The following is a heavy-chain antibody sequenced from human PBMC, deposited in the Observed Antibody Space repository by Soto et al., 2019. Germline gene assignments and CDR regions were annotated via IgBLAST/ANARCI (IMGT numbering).Heavy chain of an antibody. CDR3: ARVNELFDY. CDR2: INAGNCNT. CDR1: GYTFTSYA. J-gene: IGHJ4*02. Sequence: QVQLVQSGAEVKKPGASVKVSCKASGYTFTSYAMHWVRQAPGQRLEWMGWINAGNCNTKYSQKFQGRVTITRDTSASTAYMELSSLRSEDTAVYYCARVNELFDYWGQGTLVTVSS. V-gene: IGHV1-3*01. D-gene: IGHD1-1*01.